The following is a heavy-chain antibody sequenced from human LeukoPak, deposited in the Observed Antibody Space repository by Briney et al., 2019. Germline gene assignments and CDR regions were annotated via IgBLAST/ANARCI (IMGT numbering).Heavy chain of an antibody. CDR2: ISGSGGST. J-gene: IGHJ3*02. D-gene: IGHD6-19*01. V-gene: IGHV3-23*01. Sequence: PGASLRLSCAASGFAFSSYAMSWVRQAPGKGLEWVSAISGSGGSTYYADSVKGRFTISRDNSKNTLYLQMNSLRAEDTAVYYCARTTGWLVYDAFDIWGQGTMVTVSS. CDR1: GFAFSSYA. CDR3: ARTTGWLVYDAFDI.